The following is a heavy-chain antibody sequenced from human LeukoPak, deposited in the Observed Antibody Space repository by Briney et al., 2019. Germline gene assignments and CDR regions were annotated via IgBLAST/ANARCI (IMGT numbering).Heavy chain of an antibody. J-gene: IGHJ4*02. CDR1: GFTFRSYG. D-gene: IGHD3-22*01. CDR2: ISYDAKRN. CDR3: ARHVVAVGFDY. V-gene: IGHV3-30*03. Sequence: PGRSLRLSCATSGFTFRSYGMHWVRQVTGKGREWVAVISYDAKRNYHVDSVKGRFTISRDNSKNTLYLQMNSLRAEDTAVYYCARHVVAVGFDYWGQGTLVTVSS.